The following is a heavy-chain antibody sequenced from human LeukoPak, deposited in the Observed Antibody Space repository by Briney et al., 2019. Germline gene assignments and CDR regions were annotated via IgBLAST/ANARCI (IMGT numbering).Heavy chain of an antibody. Sequence: GGSLRLSCAASGFTFSSYSMNWVRQAPGKGLEWVSYISSSSSTIYYADSVKGQFTISRDNAKNSLYLQMNSLRDEDTAVYYCANTCLSYYYDSSGYLGYFQHWGQGTLVTVSS. V-gene: IGHV3-48*02. D-gene: IGHD3-22*01. CDR1: GFTFSSYS. CDR3: ANTCLSYYYDSSGYLGYFQH. J-gene: IGHJ1*01. CDR2: ISSSSSTI.